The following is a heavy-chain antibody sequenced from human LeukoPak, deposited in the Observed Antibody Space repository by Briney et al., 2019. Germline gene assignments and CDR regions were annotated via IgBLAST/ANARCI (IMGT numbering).Heavy chain of an antibody. J-gene: IGHJ4*02. D-gene: IGHD4/OR15-4a*01. Sequence: GGSLRLSCAASGFTFSSYTMNWVRQAPGKGLEWLSYISSSIRPIYYADSVKGRFTISRDNAKNSLFLQMNSLRAEDTAVYYCAKFDYFDHYFDYWGQGTLVTVSS. CDR2: ISSSIRPI. V-gene: IGHV3-48*01. CDR3: AKFDYFDHYFDY. CDR1: GFTFSSYT.